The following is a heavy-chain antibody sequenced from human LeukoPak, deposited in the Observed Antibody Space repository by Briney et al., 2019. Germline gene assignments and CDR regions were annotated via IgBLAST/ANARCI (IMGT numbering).Heavy chain of an antibody. J-gene: IGHJ4*02. CDR2: INPKSGGT. Sequence: ASVKVSCKAYGYTFTGYYMHWVRQAPGQGLEWMGWINPKSGGTNYAQKFQGRVNMIRDTSISTAYMDMSRLRSDDTAVYYCARGGDIVVVPAVMREVIAMWGYWGQGTLVTVSS. V-gene: IGHV1-2*02. D-gene: IGHD2-2*01. CDR1: GYTFTGYY. CDR3: ARGGDIVVVPAVMREVIAMWGY.